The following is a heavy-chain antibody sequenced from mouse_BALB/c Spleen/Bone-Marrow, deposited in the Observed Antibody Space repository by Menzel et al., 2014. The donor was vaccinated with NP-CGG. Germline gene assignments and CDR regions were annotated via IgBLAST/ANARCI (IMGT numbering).Heavy chain of an antibody. CDR3: TREDRDWYFDV. V-gene: IGHV1S22*01. Sequence: LQQPGSELVRPGASVKLSCKASGYTFTSYWMHWVKQRPGQGLEWIGNNYPGSGSTNYDEKFKSKATLTVDTSSSTAYMQLSSLTSEDSAVYFCTREDRDWYFDVWGAGTRSPSPQ. CDR1: GYTFTSYW. CDR2: NYPGSGST. J-gene: IGHJ1*01.